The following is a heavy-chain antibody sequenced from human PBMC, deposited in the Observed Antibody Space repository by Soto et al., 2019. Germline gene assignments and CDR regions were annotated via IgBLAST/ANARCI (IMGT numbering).Heavy chain of an antibody. CDR1: EFTFSSYG. CDR3: ARIRYYHHNSGYWPPGMAASDY. D-gene: IGHD3-22*01. Sequence: QVHLVESGGGVVQPGRSLRLSCAASEFTFSSYGLHWVRQAPGKGLESVALISYDGSNTKYADSVKGRFTISRDDSRNTLYLHMNSLRFEDTAVYYCARIRYYHHNSGYWPPGMAASDYWGQGTLVTVSS. J-gene: IGHJ4*02. V-gene: IGHV3-30-3*01. CDR2: ISYDGSNT.